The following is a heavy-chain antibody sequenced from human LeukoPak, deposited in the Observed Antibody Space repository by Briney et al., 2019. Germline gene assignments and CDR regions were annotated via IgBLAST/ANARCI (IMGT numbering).Heavy chain of an antibody. D-gene: IGHD6-19*01. Sequence: GGSLRLSCAASGFTFSSYAMNWVRQAPGKGLEWVSAISGSGDSTYYADSVKGRFTISRDNSKNTLYLQMNSLRAEDTAVYYCAKGFSTRWRVGVYWGQGTLVTVSS. CDR3: AKGFSTRWRVGVY. J-gene: IGHJ4*02. CDR1: GFTFSSYA. CDR2: ISGSGDST. V-gene: IGHV3-23*01.